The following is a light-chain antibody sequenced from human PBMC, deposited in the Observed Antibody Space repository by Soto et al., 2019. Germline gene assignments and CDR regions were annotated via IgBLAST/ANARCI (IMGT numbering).Light chain of an antibody. Sequence: QSVLTQPASVSGAPGHSIIISCTGTISDVSYHNSVPWYRAHTGKAPRLMIYEVNNRLSGVYNRFSGSKSRHTAYLTISGLQAEDDADYYCPAWDDCLTGFHVFWTGTKVTVL. V-gene: IGLV2-14*01. CDR2: EVN. CDR1: ISDVSYHNS. J-gene: IGLJ1*01. CDR3: PAWDDCLTGFHV.